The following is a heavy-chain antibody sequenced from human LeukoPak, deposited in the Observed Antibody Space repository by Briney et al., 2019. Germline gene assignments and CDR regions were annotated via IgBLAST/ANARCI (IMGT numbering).Heavy chain of an antibody. CDR3: ARAVYCSGGGCFWYFDL. J-gene: IGHJ2*01. CDR1: GFTFSNYS. D-gene: IGHD2-15*01. CDR2: ISSSSRFI. V-gene: IGHV3-21*01. Sequence: GGSLRLSCAASGFTFSNYSMNWVRQAPGKGLEWVSLISSSSRFIYYGDSVKGRFTISRDNAKKSLYLQMNSLRAEDTAVYYCARAVYCSGGGCFWYFDLWGRGTLVTVSS.